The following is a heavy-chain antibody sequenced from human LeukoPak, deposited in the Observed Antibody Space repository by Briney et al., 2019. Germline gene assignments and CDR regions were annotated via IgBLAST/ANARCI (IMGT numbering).Heavy chain of an antibody. CDR1: GYTFTGYY. V-gene: IGHV1-2*02. D-gene: IGHD1-1*01. J-gene: IGHJ4*02. CDR2: INPNSGGT. Sequence: ASVKASCKASGYTFTGYYMHWVRQAPGQGLEWMGWINPNSGGTNYAQKFQGRVTMTRGTSISTAYMELSRLRSDDTAVYYCARGRSTTGTFFIYWGQGTLVTVSS. CDR3: ARGRSTTGTFFIY.